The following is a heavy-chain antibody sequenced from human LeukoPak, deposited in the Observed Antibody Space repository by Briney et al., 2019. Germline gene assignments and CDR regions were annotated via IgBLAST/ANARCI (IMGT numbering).Heavy chain of an antibody. J-gene: IGHJ4*02. Sequence: GRFTISRDNAKNSLYLQMNTLRAEDTAVYYCARDSADIVVVPAAIPFDYWGQGTLVTVSS. CDR3: ARDSADIVVVPAAIPFDY. V-gene: IGHV3-11*06. D-gene: IGHD2-2*01.